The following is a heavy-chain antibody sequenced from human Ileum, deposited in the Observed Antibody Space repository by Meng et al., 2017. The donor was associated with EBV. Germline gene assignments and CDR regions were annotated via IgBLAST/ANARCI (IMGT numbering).Heavy chain of an antibody. J-gene: IGHJ4*02. CDR1: GYTFTSSS. CDR3: ARGNGWRFDY. CDR2: ININTGNP. D-gene: IGHD6-19*01. V-gene: IGHV7-4-1*01. Sequence: QVQLVQSEAEVKKPGASVKVSCQAAGYTFTSSSMNWVRHAPGQGLEWMGWININTGNPTYAQGFTGRFVFSLDTSVSTAYLQIDSLKADDTAAYYCARGNGWRFDYWGQGTLVTVSS.